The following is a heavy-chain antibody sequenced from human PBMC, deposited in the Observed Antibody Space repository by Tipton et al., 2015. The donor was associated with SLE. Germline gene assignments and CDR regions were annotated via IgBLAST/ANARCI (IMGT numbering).Heavy chain of an antibody. CDR2: ISWDGGST. CDR3: ARGYDFWSGSLPGY. J-gene: IGHJ4*02. Sequence: SLRLSCAASGFTFSSYGMHWVRQAPGKGLEWVSLISWDGGSTYYADSVKGRFTISRDNSKNTLYLQMNSLRAEDTAVYYCARGYDFWSGSLPGYWGQGTLVTVSS. CDR1: GFTFSSYG. D-gene: IGHD3-3*01. V-gene: IGHV3-NL1*01.